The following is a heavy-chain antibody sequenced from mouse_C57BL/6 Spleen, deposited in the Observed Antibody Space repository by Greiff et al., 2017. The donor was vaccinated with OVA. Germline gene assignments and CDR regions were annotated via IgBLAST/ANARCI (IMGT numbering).Heavy chain of an antibody. D-gene: IGHD2-1*01. J-gene: IGHJ4*01. V-gene: IGHV1-52*01. Sequence: QVQLQQPGAGLVRPGSSVKLSCKASGYTFTGYWMPWVQQSPIQGLEWIGNIDPSDSETHYIQSFKGKATLTVDKSSSTAYMQLSSLTSEDSEVYDCARGGNCGAMDYWGQGTSVTVSS. CDR1: GYTFTGYW. CDR3: ARGGNCGAMDY. CDR2: IDPSDSET.